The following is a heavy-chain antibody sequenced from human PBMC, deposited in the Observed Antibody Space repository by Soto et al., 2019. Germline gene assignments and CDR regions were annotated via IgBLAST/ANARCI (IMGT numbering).Heavy chain of an antibody. CDR3: AREGTWTYNWFAL. CDR1: GGSISRGGYY. J-gene: IGHJ5*02. V-gene: IGHV4-31*03. CDR2: IYYSGST. Sequence: SETLSLTCTVSGGSISRGGYYWSWIRQHPGKGLEWIGYIYYSGSTYYNPSLKSRVTISVDTSKNQFSLKLSSVTAADTAVYYCAREGTWTYNWFALCGHGPLVTASS. D-gene: IGHD1-1*01.